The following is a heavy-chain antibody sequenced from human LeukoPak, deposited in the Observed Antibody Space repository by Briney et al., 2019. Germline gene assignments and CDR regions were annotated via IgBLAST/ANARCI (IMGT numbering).Heavy chain of an antibody. CDR2: INTNTGDP. CDR3: ARDRGSSWYVPWSGYYYYMDV. D-gene: IGHD6-13*01. V-gene: IGHV7-4-1*02. CDR1: GYTFTSYA. J-gene: IGHJ6*03. Sequence: GASVKVSCKASGYTFTSYAMNWVRQAPGQGLEWMGWINTNTGDPTYAQGFTGRFVFSLDTSVSTAYLQTSSLKAEDTAVYYCARDRGSSWYVPWSGYYYYMDVWGKGTTVTVSS.